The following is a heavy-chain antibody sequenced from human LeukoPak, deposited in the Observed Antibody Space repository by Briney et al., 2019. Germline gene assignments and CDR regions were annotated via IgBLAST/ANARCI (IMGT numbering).Heavy chain of an antibody. V-gene: IGHV5-10-1*01. CDR1: GYSFTSYW. Sequence: GESLKISCKGSGYSFTSYWISWVRQMPGKGLERMGRIDPSDSYTNYSPSFQGHVTISADKSISTAYLQWSSLKASDTAMYYCARLNYYGSGSYYNYLDYWGQGTLVTVSS. CDR2: IDPSDSYT. CDR3: ARLNYYGSGSYYNYLDY. D-gene: IGHD3-10*01. J-gene: IGHJ4*02.